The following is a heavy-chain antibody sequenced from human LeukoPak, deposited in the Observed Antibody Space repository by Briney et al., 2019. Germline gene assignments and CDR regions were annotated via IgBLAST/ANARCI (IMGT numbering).Heavy chain of an antibody. J-gene: IGHJ3*02. Sequence: PSETLSLTCTVSGGSISSSPYYCGWVRQPPGKGLEWIGNIYYSGTTYYNPSLKSRVTISVDTSKNQFSLKLSSVTAADTAVYYCARGAMIVDDAFDIWGQGTMVTVSS. V-gene: IGHV4-39*07. CDR3: ARGAMIVDDAFDI. CDR1: GGSISSSPYY. CDR2: IYYSGTT. D-gene: IGHD3-22*01.